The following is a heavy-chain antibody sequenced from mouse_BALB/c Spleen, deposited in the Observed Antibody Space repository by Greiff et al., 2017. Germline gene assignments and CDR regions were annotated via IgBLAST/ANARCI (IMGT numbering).Heavy chain of an antibody. D-gene: IGHD4-1*01. CDR3: AREGDWDGYYAMDY. Sequence: QVQLQQSGAELVRPGSSVKISCKASGYAFSSYWMNWVKQRPGQGLEWIGQIYPGDGDTNYNGKFKGKATLTADKSSSTAYMQLSSLTSEDSAVYFCAREGDWDGYYAMDYWGQGTSVTVSS. CDR2: IYPGDGDT. V-gene: IGHV1-80*01. J-gene: IGHJ4*01. CDR1: GYAFSSYW.